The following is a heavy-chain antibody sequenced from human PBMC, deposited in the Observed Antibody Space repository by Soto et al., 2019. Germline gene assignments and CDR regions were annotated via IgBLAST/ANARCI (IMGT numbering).Heavy chain of an antibody. CDR1: GFMFGSYW. CDR3: ARVRATDYEIDY. CDR2: IKRDGSEK. J-gene: IGHJ4*02. V-gene: IGHV3-7*03. D-gene: IGHD4-17*01. Sequence: GGSLRLSCTASGFMFGSYWMTWVRHVPGKGLQWVANIKRDGSEKYYVDFVKGRFTISRDNADNSVFLDMNNLRVDDTATYYCARVRATDYEIDYWGQGALVTVSS.